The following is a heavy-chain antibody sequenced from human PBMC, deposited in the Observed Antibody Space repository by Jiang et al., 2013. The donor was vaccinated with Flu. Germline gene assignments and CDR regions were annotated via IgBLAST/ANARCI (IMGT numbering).Heavy chain of an antibody. CDR3: AAALQYCTSTRCPSEDSWFDP. V-gene: IGHV1-3*01. D-gene: IGHD2-2*01. CDR1: GSSFTAYA. Sequence: SGAEVKKPGASVTVSCKASGSSFTAYAIHWVRQAPGQRLEWMGWINGGNGNTRYSQKFQGRVTITRDTSASTAYLELNSLRSEDTAVYYCAAALQYCTSTRCPSEDSWFDPWGQGTLVTVSS. CDR2: INGGNGNT. J-gene: IGHJ5*02.